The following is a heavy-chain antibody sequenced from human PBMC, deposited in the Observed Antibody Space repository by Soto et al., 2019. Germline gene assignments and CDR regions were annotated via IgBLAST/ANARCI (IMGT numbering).Heavy chain of an antibody. D-gene: IGHD3-22*01. V-gene: IGHV3-30-3*01. J-gene: IGHJ4*02. Sequence: SCKASGYTFTGYYMHWVRQSPGKGLEWVALISYDGSKKYYADSVVGRFTISRDSSKSTLYLQMNSLRAEDTAVYYCARAIVLITHFDYWGQGTLVTVSS. CDR3: ARAIVLITHFDY. CDR1: GYTFTGYY. CDR2: ISYDGSKK.